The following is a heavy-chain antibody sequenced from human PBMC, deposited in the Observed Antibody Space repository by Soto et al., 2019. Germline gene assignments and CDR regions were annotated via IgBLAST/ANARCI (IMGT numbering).Heavy chain of an antibody. CDR3: ANPIPKTGTTFGF. V-gene: IGHV1-8*01. Sequence: GASVKVSCKASGYTFTSYDISWVRQATGQGLEWMGWMNPNSGNTGYAQKFQGRVTMTRNTSISTAYMELSSQRAEDTAVYYCANPIPKTGTTFGFWGQGTLVTVSS. CDR1: GYTFTSYD. CDR2: MNPNSGNT. D-gene: IGHD1-1*01. J-gene: IGHJ4*02.